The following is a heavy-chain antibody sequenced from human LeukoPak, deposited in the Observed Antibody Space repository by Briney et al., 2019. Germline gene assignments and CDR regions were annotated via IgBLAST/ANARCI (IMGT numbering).Heavy chain of an antibody. D-gene: IGHD2-2*01. J-gene: IGHJ4*02. Sequence: GVSLSLSCAASGFTFSSFWMRWVRQAQGKGLEWVANIKQDGREKYYVDSVKGRFTISRDNAKNSLYLQMNSLRAEDTAVYYCARDEQPDIVVVPAAIGYWGQGTLVTVSS. V-gene: IGHV3-7*01. CDR2: IKQDGREK. CDR1: GFTFSSFW. CDR3: ARDEQPDIVVVPAAIGY.